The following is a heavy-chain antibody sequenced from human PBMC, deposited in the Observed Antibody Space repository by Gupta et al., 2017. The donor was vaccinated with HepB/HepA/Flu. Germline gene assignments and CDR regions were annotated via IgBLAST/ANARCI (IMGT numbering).Heavy chain of an antibody. J-gene: IGHJ5*02. CDR1: GGSISSSSYY. D-gene: IGHD2-2*01. CDR3: ARHDIVVVPAAHTNWFDP. Sequence: QLQLQESGPGLVKPSETLSLTCTVSGGSISSSSYYWGWIRQPPGKGLEWIGSIYYSGSTYYNPSLKSRVTISVDTSKNQFSLKLSSVTAADTAVYYCARHDIVVVPAAHTNWFDPWGQGTLVTVSS. V-gene: IGHV4-39*01. CDR2: IYYSGST.